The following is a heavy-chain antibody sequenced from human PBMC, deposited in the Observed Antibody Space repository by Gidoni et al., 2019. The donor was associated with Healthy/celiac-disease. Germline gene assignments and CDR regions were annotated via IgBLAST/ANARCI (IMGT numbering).Heavy chain of an antibody. J-gene: IGHJ6*02. Sequence: EVQLVASGGGLLQPGGSLRLSCAASVFPFSSYSMNWVRQAPGKGLEWVSYISSSSSTIYYADSVKGRFTSSRDNAKNSLYLQMNSLRDEDTAVYYCARTSANWGVYYYGMDVWGQGTTVTVSS. D-gene: IGHD7-27*01. V-gene: IGHV3-48*02. CDR2: ISSSSSTI. CDR1: VFPFSSYS. CDR3: ARTSANWGVYYYGMDV.